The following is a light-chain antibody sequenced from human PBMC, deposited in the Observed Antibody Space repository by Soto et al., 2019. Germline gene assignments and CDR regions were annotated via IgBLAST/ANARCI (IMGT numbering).Light chain of an antibody. J-gene: IGLJ2*01. CDR2: DVS. CDR1: SSDVGGYNY. CDR3: CSYAGSYTFDVV. Sequence: QSVLTQPRSVSGSPGQSVTISCTGTSSDVGGYNYVSWYQQHPGKAPKLMIYDVSKRPSGVPDRFSGSKSGNTASLTISGLQAEDEADYYCCSYAGSYTFDVVFVGGTKLTVL. V-gene: IGLV2-11*01.